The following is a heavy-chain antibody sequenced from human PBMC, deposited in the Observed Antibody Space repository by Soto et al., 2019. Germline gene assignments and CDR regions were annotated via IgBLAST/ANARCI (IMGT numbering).Heavy chain of an antibody. Sequence: EVQLLESGGGLVQPGGSLRLACATSGFTFRNYAMSWVRQAPGKGLEWVSGISKSGSGTYYADSVKGRFSISRDNSKNTLSLQMNSLRAEDTAVYFCARLGVIKQLVSYGMDVWGQGTTVTVSS. J-gene: IGHJ6*02. CDR2: ISKSGSGT. CDR1: GFTFRNYA. CDR3: ARLGVIKQLVSYGMDV. D-gene: IGHD6-13*01. V-gene: IGHV3-23*01.